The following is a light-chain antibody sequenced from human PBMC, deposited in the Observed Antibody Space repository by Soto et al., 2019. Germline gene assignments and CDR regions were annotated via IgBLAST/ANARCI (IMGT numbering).Light chain of an antibody. V-gene: IGKV1-12*01. CDR3: QQGGSLPHT. Sequence: DIQMTLSPSSVSASVRDRDTITCQPRLGVGRGLAWSQQQPGEALNLLLYRIPHMQSGVPSRFSGSGSGTDFTLTISSLQPEDFATYYCQQGGSLPHTFGGGTKVDIK. J-gene: IGKJ4*01. CDR2: RIP. CDR1: LGVGRG.